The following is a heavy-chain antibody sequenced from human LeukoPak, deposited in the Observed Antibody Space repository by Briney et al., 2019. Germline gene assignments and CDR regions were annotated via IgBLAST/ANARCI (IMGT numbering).Heavy chain of an antibody. CDR1: GGTSSSYA. D-gene: IGHD5-18*01. Sequence: SVKVSCKASGGTSSSYAISWVRQAPGQGLEWMGGIIPIFGTANYAQKFQGRVTITADESTSTAYMELSSLRSEDTAVYYCARNPIPLGGYSYGSRLDYWGQGTLVTVSS. V-gene: IGHV1-69*13. CDR3: ARNPIPLGGYSYGSRLDY. CDR2: IIPIFGTA. J-gene: IGHJ4*02.